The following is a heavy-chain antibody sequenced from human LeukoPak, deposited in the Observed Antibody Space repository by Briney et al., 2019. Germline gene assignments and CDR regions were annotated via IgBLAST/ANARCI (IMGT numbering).Heavy chain of an antibody. D-gene: IGHD1-1*01. Sequence: QPGRSLRLSCAASGFTFSSYAMHWVRQAPGKGLEWVAVISYDGSNKYYADSVKGRFTISRDNSKNTLYLQMNSLRAEDTAVYYCARENWNPLIVYYYYGMDVWGQGTMVTVSS. CDR3: ARENWNPLIVYYYYGMDV. J-gene: IGHJ6*02. CDR2: ISYDGSNK. CDR1: GFTFSSYA. V-gene: IGHV3-30-3*01.